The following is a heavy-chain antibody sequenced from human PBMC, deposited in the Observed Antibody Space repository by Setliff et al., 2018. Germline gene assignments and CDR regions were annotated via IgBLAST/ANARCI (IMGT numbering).Heavy chain of an antibody. J-gene: IGHJ6*02. CDR2: IYYSGST. D-gene: IGHD3-3*01. V-gene: IGHV4-59*01. CDR1: GGTISSYY. CDR3: AREGYYNFWSGFMDV. Sequence: SETLSLTCTVSGGTISSYYWSRIRQPPGKGLEWIGYIYYSGSTDYNPSLKSRVTISVDTSKNQFSLKLSSVTAADTAVYYCAREGYYNFWSGFMDVWGQGTTVTVSS.